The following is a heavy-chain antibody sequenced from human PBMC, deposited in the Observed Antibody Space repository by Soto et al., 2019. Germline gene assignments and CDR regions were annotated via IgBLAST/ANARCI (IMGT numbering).Heavy chain of an antibody. D-gene: IGHD3-3*02. CDR3: ARSITQNPYYYYGMDV. CDR2: IYYSGST. CDR1: GGSISSGDYY. V-gene: IGHV4-30-4*01. J-gene: IGHJ6*02. Sequence: SETLSLTCTVSGGSISSGDYYWSWIRQPPGKGLEWIGYIYYSGSTYYNPSLKSRVTISVDTSKNQFSLKLSSVTAADTAVYYCARSITQNPYYYYGMDVWSQGTTVTVSS.